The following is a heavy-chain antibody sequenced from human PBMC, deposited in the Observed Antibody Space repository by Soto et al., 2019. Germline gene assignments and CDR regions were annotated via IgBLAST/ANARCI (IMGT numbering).Heavy chain of an antibody. V-gene: IGHV1-18*04. Sequence: QVHLVQSGAEVKKPGASVKGSCKASGYNFTNYDVNWGRQAPGQGLEWMGWINSYSGNTDYAQKFQGRVSWTTDTSTTTAYMELRSLRSDDTAVYYCARKPLAVGGLSYYGMDVWGQGTTVTVSS. CDR3: ARKPLAVGGLSYYGMDV. CDR1: GYNFTNYD. CDR2: INSYSGNT. J-gene: IGHJ6*02. D-gene: IGHD6-19*01.